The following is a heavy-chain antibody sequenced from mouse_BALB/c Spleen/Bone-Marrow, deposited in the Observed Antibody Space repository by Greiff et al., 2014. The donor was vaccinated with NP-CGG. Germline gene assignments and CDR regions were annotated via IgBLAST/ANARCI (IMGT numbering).Heavy chain of an antibody. V-gene: IGHV5-17*02. Sequence: EVKLVESGGGLVQPGGSRKLSCAASGFTFSSFGMHWLRQAPEKGLEWVAYISSGSSTIYYADTVKGRFTISRDNPKNTLFLQMTSLRSEDTAMYYCARGDLLRGFAYWGQGTLVTVSA. D-gene: IGHD1-1*01. CDR2: ISSGSSTI. CDR3: ARGDLLRGFAY. J-gene: IGHJ3*01. CDR1: GFTFSSFG.